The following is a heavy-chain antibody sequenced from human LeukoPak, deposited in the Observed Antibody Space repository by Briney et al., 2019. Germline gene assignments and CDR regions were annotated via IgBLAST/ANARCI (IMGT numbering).Heavy chain of an antibody. CDR2: IYYSGST. CDR3: ARVAADYYYMDV. D-gene: IGHD6-13*01. Sequence: SETLSLTCTVSGCSISSHYWSWIRQPPGKGREWIGYIYYSGSTNYNPSLKSRVTISVDTSKNQFSLKLSSVTAADTAVYYCARVAADYYYMDVWGKGTTVTVSS. J-gene: IGHJ6*03. CDR1: GCSISSHY. V-gene: IGHV4-59*11.